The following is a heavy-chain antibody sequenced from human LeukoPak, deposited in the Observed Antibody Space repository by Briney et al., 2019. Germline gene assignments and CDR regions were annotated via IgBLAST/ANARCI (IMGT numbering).Heavy chain of an antibody. CDR2: IYYSGST. V-gene: IGHV4-59*01. CDR3: ARVGYFDWLFAPYYFDY. CDR1: GGSISSYY. Sequence: SETLSLTCTVSGGSISSYYWSWIRQPPGKGLEWIGYIYYSGSTNYNPSLKSRVTISVDTSKNQFSLKLSSVTAPATAVYYCARVGYFDWLFAPYYFDYWGQGTLVTVSS. D-gene: IGHD3-9*01. J-gene: IGHJ4*02.